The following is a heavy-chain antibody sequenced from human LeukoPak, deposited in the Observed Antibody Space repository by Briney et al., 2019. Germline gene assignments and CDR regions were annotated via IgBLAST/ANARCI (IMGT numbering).Heavy chain of an antibody. CDR2: IYYSGST. V-gene: IGHV4-30-4*01. D-gene: IGHD1-26*01. CDR3: AREGRRVGARY. Sequence: KPSETLSLTCTVSGGSISSYYWSWIRQPPGKGLEWIGYIYYSGSTYYNPSLKSRVTTSVDTSKNQFSLKLSSVTAADTAVYYCAREGRRVGARYWGQGTLVTVSS. CDR1: GGSISSYY. J-gene: IGHJ4*02.